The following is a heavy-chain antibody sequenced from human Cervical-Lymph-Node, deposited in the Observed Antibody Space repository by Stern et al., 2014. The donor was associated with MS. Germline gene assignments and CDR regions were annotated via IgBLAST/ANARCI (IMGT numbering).Heavy chain of an antibody. Sequence: VQLVESGGGVVQPGRSLRLSCAASGFTFSRFGMHWVRQAPGKGLEWVALISDDRSNKDYADSVKGRFTISRDNSKNTLYLQMNSLRAEDTAVYYCAKESRYGGCNYWGQGTLVTVSS. J-gene: IGHJ4*02. CDR3: AKESRYGGCNY. CDR1: GFTFSRFG. CDR2: ISDDRSNK. D-gene: IGHD4-23*01. V-gene: IGHV3-30*18.